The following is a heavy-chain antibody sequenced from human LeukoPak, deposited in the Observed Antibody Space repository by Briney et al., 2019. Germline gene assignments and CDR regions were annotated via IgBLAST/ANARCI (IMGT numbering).Heavy chain of an antibody. D-gene: IGHD1-26*01. CDR1: GFTFSSYA. CDR2: ISGSGGST. V-gene: IGHV3-23*01. J-gene: IGHJ4*02. Sequence: GGSLKLSCAASGFTFSSYAMSCVRQAPGKGLEWVSAISGSGGSTYYADSVKGRFTISRDNSKNTLYLQMNSLRAEDTAVYYCAKVSGSYFYYWGQGTLVTVSS. CDR3: AKVSGSYFYY.